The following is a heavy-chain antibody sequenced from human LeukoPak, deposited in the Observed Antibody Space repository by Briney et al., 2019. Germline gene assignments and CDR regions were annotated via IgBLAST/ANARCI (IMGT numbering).Heavy chain of an antibody. CDR3: ARYDYVWGSYRTSGYSY. CDR1: GGSISSYY. D-gene: IGHD3-16*02. V-gene: IGHV4-59*12. J-gene: IGHJ4*02. Sequence: SETLSLTCTVSGGSISSYYWSWIRQPPGKGLEWIGYIYYSGSTNYNPSLKSRVTISVDTSKNQFSLKLSSVTAADTAVYYCARYDYVWGSYRTSGYSYWGQGTLVTVSS. CDR2: IYYSGST.